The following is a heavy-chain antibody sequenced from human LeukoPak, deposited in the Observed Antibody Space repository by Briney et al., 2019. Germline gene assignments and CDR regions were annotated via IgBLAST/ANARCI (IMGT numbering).Heavy chain of an antibody. Sequence: GGSLRLSCAASGFTFSSYAMHWVRQTPGKGLECMTVVSHDGGSEHYADSVKGRFTISRDNSKNTLYLQMNSLRVEDTAVYYCVRDHGDGYNSIDYWGQGTLVTVSS. CDR2: VSHDGGSE. D-gene: IGHD5-24*01. J-gene: IGHJ4*02. V-gene: IGHV3-30-3*01. CDR1: GFTFSSYA. CDR3: VRDHGDGYNSIDY.